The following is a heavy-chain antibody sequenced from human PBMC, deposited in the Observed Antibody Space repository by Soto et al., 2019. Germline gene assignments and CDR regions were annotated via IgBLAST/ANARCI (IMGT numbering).Heavy chain of an antibody. J-gene: IGHJ2*01. CDR3: ASSYSSGWYGGWYFDL. Sequence: SETLSLTCTVSGGSISSSSYYWGWIRQPPGKGLEWIGSIYYSGSTYYNPSLKSRVTISVDTSKNQFSLKLSSVTAADTAVYYCASSYSSGWYGGWYFDLWGRGTLVTVSS. CDR2: IYYSGST. V-gene: IGHV4-39*01. D-gene: IGHD6-19*01. CDR1: GGSISSSSYY.